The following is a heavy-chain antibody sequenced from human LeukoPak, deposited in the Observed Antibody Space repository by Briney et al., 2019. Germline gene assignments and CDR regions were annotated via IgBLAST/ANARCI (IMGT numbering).Heavy chain of an antibody. J-gene: IGHJ3*01. D-gene: IGHD3-9*01. V-gene: IGHV4-39*01. Sequence: SETLSLTCTVSGGSISSSSYYWGWIRQPPGKGLEWIGSIYYSGSTYYNPSLRSRVTISVDTSKNQFSLKLSSVTAAGTAVYYCARPLPTYDILTGYIMGDAFDVWGQGTMVTVSS. CDR1: GGSISSSSYY. CDR2: IYYSGST. CDR3: ARPLPTYDILTGYIMGDAFDV.